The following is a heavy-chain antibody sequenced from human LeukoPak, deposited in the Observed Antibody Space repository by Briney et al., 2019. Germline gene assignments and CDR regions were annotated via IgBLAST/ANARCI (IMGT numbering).Heavy chain of an antibody. Sequence: PGGSLRLSCAASGFTFSTYWMSWVRQAPGKGLEWVANIKQDGSEKDYVDSVKGRFTISRDNAKNSLYLQMNSLRAEDTAVYYCARVSVFGVVHSWGQGTLVTVSS. V-gene: IGHV3-7*01. D-gene: IGHD3-3*01. J-gene: IGHJ4*02. CDR1: GFTFSTYW. CDR2: IKQDGSEK. CDR3: ARVSVFGVVHS.